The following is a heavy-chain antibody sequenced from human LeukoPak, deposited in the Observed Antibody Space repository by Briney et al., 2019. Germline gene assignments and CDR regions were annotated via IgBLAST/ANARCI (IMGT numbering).Heavy chain of an antibody. CDR1: GFTFSSYS. Sequence: GGSLRLSCAASGFTFSSYSMNWVRQAPGKGLEWVSSISSSSSYIYYADSVKGRFTISRDNAKNSMYLQMNSLRAEDTAVYYCERDMRLMVRGLLDYWGQGTLVTVSS. D-gene: IGHD3-10*01. CDR2: ISSSSSYI. V-gene: IGHV3-21*01. CDR3: ERDMRLMVRGLLDY. J-gene: IGHJ4*02.